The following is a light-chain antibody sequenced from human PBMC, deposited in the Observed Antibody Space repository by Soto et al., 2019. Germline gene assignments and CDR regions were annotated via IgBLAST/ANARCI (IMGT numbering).Light chain of an antibody. V-gene: IGKV3-11*02. Sequence: EILLAQSPATLSLSPGERATLSCKASQGVSIFLVLYQQKPGQAPRLLIHDASNRATGVPARFSGSGSGRDFTLTLTSLEPEDFAVYYCQQRSTWLYTFGQGTKLEVK. CDR1: QGVSIF. J-gene: IGKJ2*01. CDR2: DAS. CDR3: QQRSTWLYT.